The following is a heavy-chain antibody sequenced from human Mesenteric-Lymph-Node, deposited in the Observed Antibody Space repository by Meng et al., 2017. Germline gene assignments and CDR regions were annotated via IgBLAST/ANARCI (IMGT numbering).Heavy chain of an antibody. CDR3: AKRAGYCSGGSCPSYSDY. Sequence: GESLKISCAASGFTFSSYWMHWVRQAPGKGLVWVSRINNEGSYITYADSVKGRFTISRDNAKNTLYLQMNSLRAEDTAVYYCAKRAGYCSGGSCPSYSDYWGQGTLVTVSS. D-gene: IGHD2-15*01. CDR1: GFTFSSYW. CDR2: INNEGSYI. V-gene: IGHV3-74*01. J-gene: IGHJ4*02.